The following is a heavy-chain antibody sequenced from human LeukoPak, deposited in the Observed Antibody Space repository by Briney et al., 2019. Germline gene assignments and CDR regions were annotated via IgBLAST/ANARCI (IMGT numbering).Heavy chain of an antibody. J-gene: IGHJ4*02. CDR3: ARWGHFDTSSYFVVDY. Sequence: SETLSLTCTISDVSISSYYWNWIRQSPGKGLEWIGHIHYSGSTHYNPSLQSRVSISIDTSKNHFSLKLRSVTAVDTAVYYCARWGHFDTSSYFVVDYWGQGTLVTVSS. D-gene: IGHD3-22*01. V-gene: IGHV4-59*01. CDR1: DVSISSYY. CDR2: IHYSGST.